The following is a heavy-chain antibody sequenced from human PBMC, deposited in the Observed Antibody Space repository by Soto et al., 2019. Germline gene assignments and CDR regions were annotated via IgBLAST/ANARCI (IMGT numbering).Heavy chain of an antibody. V-gene: IGHV1-18*01. J-gene: IGHJ5*02. CDR3: ARGPIAAAGNNWFDP. D-gene: IGHD6-13*01. CDR1: GYTFTSYG. Sequence: ASVKVSWKASGYTFTSYGISWVRQAPGQGLEWMGWISAYNGNTNYAQKLQGRVTMTTDTSTSTAYMELRSLRSDDTAVYYCARGPIAAAGNNWFDPWGQGTLVTVSS. CDR2: ISAYNGNT.